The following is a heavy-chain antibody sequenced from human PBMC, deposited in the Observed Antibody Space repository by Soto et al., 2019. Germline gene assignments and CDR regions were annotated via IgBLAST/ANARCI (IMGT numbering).Heavy chain of an antibody. CDR2: IDPADSST. Sequence: PGESLKISCQGSGYSFTTYWISWVRQMPGKGLGWMGKIDPADSSTNYSPSFQGHITISVDRSINTAHLQFSSLKAADTAVYYCARLEKWYYNYYGLDVWGQGTMVTVSS. CDR3: ARLEKWYYNYYGLDV. J-gene: IGHJ6*02. D-gene: IGHD1-1*01. CDR1: GYSFTTYW. V-gene: IGHV5-10-1*01.